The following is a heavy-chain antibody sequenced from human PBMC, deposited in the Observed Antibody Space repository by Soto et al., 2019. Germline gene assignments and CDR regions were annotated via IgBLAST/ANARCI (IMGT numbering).Heavy chain of an antibody. Sequence: SETLSLTCAVYGGSFSGYYWSWIRQPPGKGLEWIGEINHSGSTNYNPSLKSRVTISVDTSKNQFSLKLSSVTAADTAVYYCARGRSSYGPKSENWFDPWGQGTLVTVSS. J-gene: IGHJ5*02. CDR2: INHSGST. V-gene: IGHV4-34*01. D-gene: IGHD6-13*01. CDR1: GGSFSGYY. CDR3: ARGRSSYGPKSENWFDP.